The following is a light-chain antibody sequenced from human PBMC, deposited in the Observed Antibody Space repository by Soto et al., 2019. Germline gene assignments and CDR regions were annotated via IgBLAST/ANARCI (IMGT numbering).Light chain of an antibody. J-gene: IGLJ1*01. CDR2: DVS. CDR3: CSYAGSYTYV. V-gene: IGLV2-11*01. Sequence: QSALTQPPSASGSLGQSVTISCSGTRSDVGGYNYVSWYQQHPGKAPKLMIYDVSKRPSGVPDRFSGSKSGNTASLTISGLQAEDEADYYCCSYAGSYTYVFGTGTKVTVL. CDR1: RSDVGGYNY.